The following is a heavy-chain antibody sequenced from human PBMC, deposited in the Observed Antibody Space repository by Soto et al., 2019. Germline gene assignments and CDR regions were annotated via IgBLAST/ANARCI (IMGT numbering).Heavy chain of an antibody. CDR1: GGTFSSYA. V-gene: IGHV1-69*05. CDR2: IIPIFGTA. D-gene: IGHD3-10*01. Sequence: QVQLVQSGAEVKKPGSSVKVSCKASGGTFSSYAISWVRQAPGQGLEWMGGIIPIFGTANYAQKFQGRVTXTXAXAXXTAYMELSSLRSEDTAVYYCAAPYGSGSYYNGFDYWGQGTLVTFSS. J-gene: IGHJ4*02. CDR3: AAPYGSGSYYNGFDY.